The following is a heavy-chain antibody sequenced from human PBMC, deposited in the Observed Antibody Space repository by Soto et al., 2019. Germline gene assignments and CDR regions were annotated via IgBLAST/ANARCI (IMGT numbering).Heavy chain of an antibody. CDR1: GGSISSYY. J-gene: IGHJ4*02. CDR3: ARNSGSSWPVDY. D-gene: IGHD6-13*01. Sequence: QVQLQESGPGLVKPSETLSLTCTVSGGSISSYYWSWIRQPPGKGLEWIGYIYYSGSTNYNSSLKSRVTISVDTSKNQFSLKLSSVTAADTAVYYCARNSGSSWPVDYWGQGTLVTVSS. CDR2: IYYSGST. V-gene: IGHV4-59*01.